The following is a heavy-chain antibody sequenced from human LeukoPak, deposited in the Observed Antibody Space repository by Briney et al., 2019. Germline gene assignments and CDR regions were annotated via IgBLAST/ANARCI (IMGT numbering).Heavy chain of an antibody. V-gene: IGHV4-59*01. CDR1: GGSISSYY. D-gene: IGHD2-15*01. CDR2: IYYSGST. J-gene: IGHJ4*02. Sequence: PETLSLTCTVSGGSISSYYWSWIRQPPGKGLEWIGYIYYSGSTNYDPSLQSRVTISVDTSKNQFSLKLSSVTAADTAVYYCARAAPYCSGGSCYDYWGQGTLVTVSS. CDR3: ARAAPYCSGGSCYDY.